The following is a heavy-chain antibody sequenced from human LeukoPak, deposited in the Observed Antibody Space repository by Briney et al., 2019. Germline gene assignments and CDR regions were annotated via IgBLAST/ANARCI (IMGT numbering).Heavy chain of an antibody. V-gene: IGHV3-49*04. CDR1: GFTFGDYA. J-gene: IGHJ4*02. CDR3: TRAVRSPDY. Sequence: GGSLRLSCTASGFTFGDYAMSWVRQAPGKGLEWVGFIRSKAYGGTTEYAASVKGRFTISRDDSKSIAYLQMNSLKTEDTAVYYCTRAVRSPDYWGQGTLVTVSS. CDR2: IRSKAYGGTT. D-gene: IGHD1-1*01.